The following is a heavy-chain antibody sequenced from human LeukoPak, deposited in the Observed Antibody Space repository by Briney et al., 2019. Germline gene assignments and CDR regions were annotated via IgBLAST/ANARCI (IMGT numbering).Heavy chain of an antibody. Sequence: PGRSLRLSCAASGFTFSSCGMHWVRQTPGKGLEGVAGILYDGSKEYYADSVKGRFTISRDNSKNTLYLQMNSLRAEDTAAYFCANGKSRVQQLVQAEFDYWGQGTLVTVSS. CDR2: ILYDGSKE. V-gene: IGHV3-30*18. D-gene: IGHD6-13*01. CDR3: ANGKSRVQQLVQAEFDY. J-gene: IGHJ4*02. CDR1: GFTFSSCG.